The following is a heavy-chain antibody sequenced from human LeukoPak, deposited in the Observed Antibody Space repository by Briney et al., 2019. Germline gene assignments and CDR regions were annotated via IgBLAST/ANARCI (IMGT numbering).Heavy chain of an antibody. J-gene: IGHJ4*02. D-gene: IGHD4-17*01. V-gene: IGHV3-9*01. CDR2: ISWNSGSI. CDR1: GFTFDDYA. Sequence: GGSLRLSCAASGFTFDDYAMHWVRQAPGKGLEWVSGISWNSGSIGYADSVKGRFTISRDNGKNSLYLQMNSLRDEDTAVYYCASLRFYGDYADYWGQGTLVTVSS. CDR3: ASLRFYGDYADY.